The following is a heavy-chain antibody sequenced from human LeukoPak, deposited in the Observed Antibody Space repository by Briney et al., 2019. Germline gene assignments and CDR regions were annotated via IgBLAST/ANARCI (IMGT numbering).Heavy chain of an antibody. Sequence: PGGSLRLSCAASGFTFSVYSMNWVRQSPGQGLEWVSSISSSSNFTLYADSVKGRFSISRDNAKDSLYLQINSLRAEDTAVYYCARAHCNNTGCYHNWFDLWGQGTLVIVSS. V-gene: IGHV3-21*01. CDR2: ISSSSNFT. J-gene: IGHJ5*02. D-gene: IGHD1-14*01. CDR1: GFTFSVYS. CDR3: ARAHCNNTGCYHNWFDL.